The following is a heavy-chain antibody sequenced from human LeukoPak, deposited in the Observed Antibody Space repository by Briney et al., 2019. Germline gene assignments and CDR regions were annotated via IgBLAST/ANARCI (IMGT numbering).Heavy chain of an antibody. CDR1: GGSISSYH. CDR2: IYYSGST. D-gene: IGHD3-22*01. CDR3: ARERDSSGFDAFDI. Sequence: PSETLSLTCTVSGGSISSYHWSWIRQPPGKGLEWIGYIYYSGSTNYNPSLKSRVTISVDTSKNQFSLKLSSVTAADTAVYYCARERDSSGFDAFDIWGQGTMVTVSS. V-gene: IGHV4-59*01. J-gene: IGHJ3*02.